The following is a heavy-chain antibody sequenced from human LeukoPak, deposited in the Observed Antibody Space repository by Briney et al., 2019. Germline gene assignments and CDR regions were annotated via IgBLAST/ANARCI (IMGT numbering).Heavy chain of an antibody. Sequence: PGRSLRLSCAASGFTFSSYAMHWVRQAPGKGLEWVAVISYDGSNKYYADSVKGRFTISRDNSKNTLHLQMNSLRAEDTAVYYCAAPAGTNYWGQGTLVTVSS. D-gene: IGHD6-13*01. CDR1: GFTFSSYA. J-gene: IGHJ4*02. V-gene: IGHV3-30*04. CDR3: AAPAGTNY. CDR2: ISYDGSNK.